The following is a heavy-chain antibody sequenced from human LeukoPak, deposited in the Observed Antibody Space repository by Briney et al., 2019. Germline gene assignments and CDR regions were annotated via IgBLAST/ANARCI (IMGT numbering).Heavy chain of an antibody. CDR3: ARDWEWPHYYYGMDV. V-gene: IGHV3-30*02. CDR1: GFTFSSYG. CDR2: IRYDGSNK. J-gene: IGHJ6*02. D-gene: IGHD3-3*01. Sequence: GGSLRLSCAASGFTFSSYGMHWVRQAPGKGLEWVAFIRYDGSNKYYADSVKGRFTISRDNSKNTLYLQMNSLRAEDTAVYYCARDWEWPHYYYGMDVWGQGTTVTVSS.